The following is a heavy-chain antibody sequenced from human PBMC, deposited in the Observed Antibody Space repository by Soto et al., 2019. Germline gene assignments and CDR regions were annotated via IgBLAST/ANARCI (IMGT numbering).Heavy chain of an antibody. CDR1: GFTFSSYA. CDR2: ISGSGGST. Sequence: GGSLRLSCAASGFTFSSYAMSWVRQAPGKGLEWVSAISGSGGSTYYADSVKGRFTISRDNSKNTLYLQMNSLRAEDTAVYYCAKVYGYYYDSPRGGYFDYWGQGTLVTVSS. J-gene: IGHJ4*02. CDR3: AKVYGYYYDSPRGGYFDY. D-gene: IGHD3-22*01. V-gene: IGHV3-23*01.